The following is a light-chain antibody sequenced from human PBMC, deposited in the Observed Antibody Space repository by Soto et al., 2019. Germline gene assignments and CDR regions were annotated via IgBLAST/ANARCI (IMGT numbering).Light chain of an antibody. J-gene: IGLJ1*01. Sequence: QSALTQPASVSGSPGQSITVSCTGTDSDVGSYKFVSWYQQHPGKAPKVIIFEVNRRPSGVSDRFSGSRSGNTASLTISGLQAEDEAEYYCCSYAGSSTYVFGTGTKVTVL. CDR3: CSYAGSSTYV. V-gene: IGLV2-23*02. CDR1: DSDVGSYKF. CDR2: EVN.